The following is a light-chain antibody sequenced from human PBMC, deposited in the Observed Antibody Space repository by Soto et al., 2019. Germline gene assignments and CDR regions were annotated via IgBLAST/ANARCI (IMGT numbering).Light chain of an antibody. CDR2: AAS. CDR3: QQSYSSPPT. CDR1: QSISNH. J-gene: IGKJ1*01. V-gene: IGKV1-39*01. Sequence: DIQMTQSPSSLSASVEDRVIITCRASQSISNHLNWYQQKPGKAPKLLIFAASSLQSGVPSRFSGSRSGPDFTLTISSMQTADFANYYCQQSYSSPPTVGQGTKVDIK.